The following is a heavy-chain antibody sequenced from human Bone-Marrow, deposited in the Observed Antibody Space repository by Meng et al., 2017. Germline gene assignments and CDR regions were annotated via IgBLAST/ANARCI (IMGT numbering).Heavy chain of an antibody. V-gene: IGHV4-4*02. CDR1: GGSIISINW. Sequence: QLQESGRGLVTPSVTLSLTCAGSGGSIISINWWTWVRQPPGKGLEWIGEIFHTGNTNFHPSLKSRVTIAIDKSKNQFSLKLSSVTAADTAVYYCASWIYSCGWQWGQGALVTVSS. J-gene: IGHJ4*02. D-gene: IGHD6-19*01. CDR3: ASWIYSCGWQ. CDR2: IFHTGNT.